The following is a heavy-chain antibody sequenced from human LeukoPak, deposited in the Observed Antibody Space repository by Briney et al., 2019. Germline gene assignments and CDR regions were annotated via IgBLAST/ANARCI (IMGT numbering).Heavy chain of an antibody. V-gene: IGHV3-21*04. Sequence: GGSLRLSCAASGFSFSTYWMSWVRQVPGKGLEWVSSISSSSSYIYYADSVKGRFTISRENAKTSLYLQMNSLRAEDTAVYYCARVHYYGMDVWGQGTTVTVSS. CDR1: GFSFSTYW. CDR3: ARVHYYGMDV. CDR2: ISSSSSYI. J-gene: IGHJ6*02.